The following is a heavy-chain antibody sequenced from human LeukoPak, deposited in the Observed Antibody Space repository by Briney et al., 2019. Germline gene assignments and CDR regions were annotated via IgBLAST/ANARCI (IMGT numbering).Heavy chain of an antibody. CDR2: ISGSGRNT. Sequence: GGSLRLSCAASGFIFTNYAMNWVRQAPGEGLEWVSGISGSGRNTYYADSVKGRFTISRDNSWNTLYLQMNSLRAEDTAVYYCARGFVTAIFYWGQGTLVTVSS. J-gene: IGHJ4*02. D-gene: IGHD2-21*02. V-gene: IGHV3-23*01. CDR1: GFIFTNYA. CDR3: ARGFVTAIFY.